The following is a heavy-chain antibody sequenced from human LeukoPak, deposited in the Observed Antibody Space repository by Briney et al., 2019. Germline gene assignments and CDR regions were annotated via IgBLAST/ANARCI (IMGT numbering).Heavy chain of an antibody. V-gene: IGHV3-23*01. J-gene: IGHJ4*02. CDR2: ISGSVDNT. Sequence: GGSLRLSCTASGFTLSSYAMSWVRQAPGEGLEWVSTISGSVDNTNYAEAVKGRFTISRDNSKNTMYLQMNSLRAEDTAVYYCAKQGFGCWGQGTLVTVSS. CDR3: AKQGFGC. CDR1: GFTLSSYA.